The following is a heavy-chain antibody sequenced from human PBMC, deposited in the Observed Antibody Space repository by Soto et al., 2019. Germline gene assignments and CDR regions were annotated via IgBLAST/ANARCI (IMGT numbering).Heavy chain of an antibody. CDR3: ARTYSIGWHDYFDY. CDR1: GGSISSSSYY. V-gene: IGHV4-39*01. CDR2: IYYSGST. D-gene: IGHD6-19*01. J-gene: IGHJ4*02. Sequence: QLQLQESGPGLVKPSETLSLTCTVSGGSISSSSYYWGWIRQPPGKGLGWIGSIYYSGSTYYNPSLKSRVTISGVTSKNQFYLKLSSVPAADTAAYYCARTYSIGWHDYFDYGGQGTLVTVSS.